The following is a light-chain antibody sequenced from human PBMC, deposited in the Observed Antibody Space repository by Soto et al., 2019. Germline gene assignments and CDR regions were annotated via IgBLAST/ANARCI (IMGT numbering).Light chain of an antibody. V-gene: IGLV1-40*01. CDR1: SSYIGAGYD. J-gene: IGLJ2*01. CDR2: ANT. CDR3: QSYDDSLGGHVI. Sequence: QSVLTQPPSVSGAPGQRVTISCTGSSSYIGAGYDVHWYQQLPGTAPKLLIYANTNRPSGVPDRFSGSKSGTSASLAITGLQAEDEADYCCQSYDDSLGGHVIFGGGTQLTVL.